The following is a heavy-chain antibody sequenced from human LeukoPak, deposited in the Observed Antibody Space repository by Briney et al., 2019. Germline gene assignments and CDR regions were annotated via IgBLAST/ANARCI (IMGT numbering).Heavy chain of an antibody. CDR2: ISGSGGNT. D-gene: IGHD6-13*01. J-gene: IGHJ4*02. CDR3: AKGLQHLVLPYDY. CDR1: GFTSNNYA. V-gene: IGHV3-23*01. Sequence: GGSLRLSCAASGFTSNNYAMSWVRQAPGKGLEWVSAISGSGGNTYYADSVKGRFTISRDNSKNTLYLQMNSLTAEDTAVYYCAKGLQHLVLPYDYWGQGTLVTVSS.